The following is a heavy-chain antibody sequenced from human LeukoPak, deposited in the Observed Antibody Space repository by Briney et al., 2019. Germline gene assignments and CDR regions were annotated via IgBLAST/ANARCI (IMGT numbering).Heavy chain of an antibody. Sequence: KPSETLSLTCAVYGGSFSGYYWSWIRQPPGKGLEWIGEINHSGSTNYNPSLKSRVTISVDTSKNQFSLKLSSVTAADTAVYYCARGVVRGVMIVRVKFDYWGQGTLVTVSS. D-gene: IGHD3-10*01. V-gene: IGHV4-34*01. CDR2: INHSGST. J-gene: IGHJ4*02. CDR3: ARGVVRGVMIVRVKFDY. CDR1: GGSFSGYY.